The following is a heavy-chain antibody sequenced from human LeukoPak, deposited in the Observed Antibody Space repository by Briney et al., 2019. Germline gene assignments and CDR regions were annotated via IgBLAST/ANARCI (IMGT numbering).Heavy chain of an antibody. D-gene: IGHD6-13*01. CDR2: MNPNSGNT. J-gene: IGHJ4*02. CDR1: GYTFTSYD. CDR3: ASTAGGWAAAVNFDY. Sequence: AASVKVPCKASGYTFTSYDINWVRQATGQGLEWMGWMNPNSGNTGYAQKFQGRVTITRNTSISTAYMELSSLRSEDTAVYYCASTAGGWAAAVNFDYWGQGTLVTVSS. V-gene: IGHV1-8*03.